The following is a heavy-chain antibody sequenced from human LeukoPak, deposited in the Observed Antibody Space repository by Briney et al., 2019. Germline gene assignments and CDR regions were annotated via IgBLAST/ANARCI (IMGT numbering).Heavy chain of an antibody. CDR3: AREVQGGVFDY. J-gene: IGHJ4*02. V-gene: IGHV3-11*04. CDR2: ISGSGTTI. CDR1: GFTFNDYY. Sequence: GGSLRLSCAASGFTFNDYYLSWIRQAPGKGLEWLSYISGSGTTIYYADSVKGRCTISRDNAKNSLYLQMYSLRAEDTAVYYCAREVQGGVFDYWGQGTLVTVSS. D-gene: IGHD3-10*01.